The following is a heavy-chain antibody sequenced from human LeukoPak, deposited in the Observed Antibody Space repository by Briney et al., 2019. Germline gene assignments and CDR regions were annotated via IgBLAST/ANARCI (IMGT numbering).Heavy chain of an antibody. J-gene: IGHJ4*02. CDR2: INPNSGGT. Sequence: ASVKVSCKASGGTFSSYAISWVRQAPGQGLEWMGWINPNSGGTNYAQKFQGRVTMTRDTSISTAYMELSRLRSDDTAVYYCARGDSEYSSSSHDYWGQGTLVTVSS. CDR1: GGTFSSYA. D-gene: IGHD6-6*01. CDR3: ARGDSEYSSSSHDY. V-gene: IGHV1-2*02.